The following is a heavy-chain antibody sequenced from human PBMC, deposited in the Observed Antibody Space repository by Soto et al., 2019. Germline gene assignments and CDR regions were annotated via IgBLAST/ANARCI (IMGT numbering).Heavy chain of an antibody. Sequence: QVQLVQSGAEVKKPGSSVKVSCKASGGTFSSYAISWVRQAPGQGLEWMGGIIPIFGTANYAQKFQGRVTLTADESTSTADMELSGLRSEDTAVYYCARALGSYYYDSSGPPDAFDIWGQGTMVTVSS. CDR2: IIPIFGTA. V-gene: IGHV1-69*12. J-gene: IGHJ3*02. CDR3: ARALGSYYYDSSGPPDAFDI. CDR1: GGTFSSYA. D-gene: IGHD3-22*01.